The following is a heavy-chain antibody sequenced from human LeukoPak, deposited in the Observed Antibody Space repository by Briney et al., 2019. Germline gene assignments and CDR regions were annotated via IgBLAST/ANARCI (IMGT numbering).Heavy chain of an antibody. Sequence: ASVKVSCKASGYTFTSYGISWVRQAPGQGLEWMGWISAYNGNTNYAQKLQGRVTMTTDTSTSTAYMELRSLRSDDTAVYYCARDHGYSSSWYLKNWFDPWGQGTLVTVSS. CDR2: ISAYNGNT. CDR3: ARDHGYSSSWYLKNWFDP. D-gene: IGHD6-13*01. V-gene: IGHV1-18*01. J-gene: IGHJ5*02. CDR1: GYTFTSYG.